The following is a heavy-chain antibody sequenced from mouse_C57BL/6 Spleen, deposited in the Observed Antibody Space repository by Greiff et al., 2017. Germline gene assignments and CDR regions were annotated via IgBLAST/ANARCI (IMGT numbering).Heavy chain of an antibody. CDR3: AREGQTGTWFAD. CDR2: IDPAHGNT. D-gene: IGHD3-3*01. V-gene: IGHV14-3*01. J-gene: IGHJ3*01. Sequence: VQLKESVAELVRPGASVKLSCTASGFNIKNTYMHWVEQRPEQGLEWIGRIDPAHGNTKYAPKFQGTATLTAYTASNTAYLQLSSLTSEDTAIYDCAREGQTGTWFADWGQGTLVTVSA. CDR1: GFNIKNTY.